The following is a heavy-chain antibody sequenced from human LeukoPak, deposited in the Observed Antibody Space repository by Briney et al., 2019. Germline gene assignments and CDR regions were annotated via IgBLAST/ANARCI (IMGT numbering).Heavy chain of an antibody. D-gene: IGHD4-17*01. CDR3: ARDGTIYGDYGDYYYYMDV. V-gene: IGHV3-7*01. CDR1: RFTFSYYW. CDR2: IKQDGSEK. J-gene: IGHJ6*03. Sequence: GGSLRLSCATSRFTFSYYWMSWVRQAPGKGLEWVANIKQDGSEKYYVDSVKGRFTISRDNAKNSLYLQMNSLRAEDTAVYYCARDGTIYGDYGDYYYYMDVWGKGTTVTVSS.